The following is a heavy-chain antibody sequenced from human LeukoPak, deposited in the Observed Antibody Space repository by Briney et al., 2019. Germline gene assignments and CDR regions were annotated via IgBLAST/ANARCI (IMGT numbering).Heavy chain of an antibody. D-gene: IGHD3-10*01. V-gene: IGHV4-61*02. CDR1: GGSISSGGYY. CDR2: MYTSGNT. Sequence: SQTLSLTCTVSGGSISSGGYYWSWIRQPAGKGLEWVGRMYTSGNTNYNPSLKSRATISVDTSKNRFSLELSSVTAADTAVYYCARDLWGSGIDNWGQGTLVTVSS. CDR3: ARDLWGSGIDN. J-gene: IGHJ4*02.